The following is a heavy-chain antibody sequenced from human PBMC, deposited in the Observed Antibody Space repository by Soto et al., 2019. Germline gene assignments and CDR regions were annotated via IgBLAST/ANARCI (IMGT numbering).Heavy chain of an antibody. Sequence: GGSLRLSCAASGFTFSNYAMSWVRQAPGSGLEWVSSISGSGGSTFYTNSVKGRFTISRDNFRNTLYLQMNSLRAEDTAVYYCAKGWRGGAFDIWGQGTMVTVSS. V-gene: IGHV3-23*01. CDR1: GFTFSNYA. CDR3: AKGWRGGAFDI. D-gene: IGHD3-3*01. J-gene: IGHJ3*02. CDR2: ISGSGGST.